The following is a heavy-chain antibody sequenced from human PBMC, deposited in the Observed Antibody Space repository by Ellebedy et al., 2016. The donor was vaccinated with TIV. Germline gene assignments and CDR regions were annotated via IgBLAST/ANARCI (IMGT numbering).Heavy chain of an antibody. Sequence: GESLKISCAASGFTFSSYSMNWVRHAPGKGLEWVSSISSSSSYIYYADSVKGRFTISRDNAKNSLYLQMNSLRAEDTAVYYCARENPDYGDYSHWGQGTLVTVSS. CDR2: ISSSSSYI. J-gene: IGHJ4*02. CDR1: GFTFSSYS. D-gene: IGHD4-17*01. CDR3: ARENPDYGDYSH. V-gene: IGHV3-21*01.